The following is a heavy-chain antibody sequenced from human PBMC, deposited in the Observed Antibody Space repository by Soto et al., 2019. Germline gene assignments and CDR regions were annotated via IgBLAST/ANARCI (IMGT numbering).Heavy chain of an antibody. Sequence: GGSLRLSCAASGFTFSSYAMSWVRQAPGKGLEWVSAISGSGGSTYYADSVKGRFTISRDNSKNTLYLQMNSLRAEDTAVYYCAKVGPAHGDYWITHYYYYMDVWGKGTTVTVSS. CDR1: GFTFSSYA. J-gene: IGHJ6*03. D-gene: IGHD4-17*01. CDR3: AKVGPAHGDYWITHYYYYMDV. V-gene: IGHV3-23*01. CDR2: ISGSGGST.